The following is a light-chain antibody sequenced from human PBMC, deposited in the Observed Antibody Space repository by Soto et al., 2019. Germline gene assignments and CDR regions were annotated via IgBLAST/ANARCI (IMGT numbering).Light chain of an antibody. CDR1: QGIGDT. J-gene: IGKJ4*02. V-gene: IGKV3-15*01. CDR2: DTS. Sequence: VIRQSPATLSVSPGDGATLSCRASQGIGDTLAWYQHKPGQTPRLLIYDTSIRATGVPASSSGSSAGTELSLTVNCLQAEDFRACCCQRYKSKPSTFGGGTRVE. CDR3: QRYKSKPST.